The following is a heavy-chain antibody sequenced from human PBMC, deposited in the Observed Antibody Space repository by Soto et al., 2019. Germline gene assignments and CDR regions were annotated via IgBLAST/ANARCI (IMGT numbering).Heavy chain of an antibody. Sequence: QVQLVQSGAEVKKPGSSVKVSCKASGGIFSTYAISWLRQAPGQGLEWMGGIIPLFGTPNYAQRFQGRGTITADESTSTAYMELSRLRSEDTAVYYCARDRDHYGSGNYSVRMDFWCQGTLVTVSS. CDR2: IIPLFGTP. J-gene: IGHJ4*02. D-gene: IGHD3-10*01. V-gene: IGHV1-69*01. CDR1: GGIFSTYA. CDR3: ARDRDHYGSGNYSVRMDF.